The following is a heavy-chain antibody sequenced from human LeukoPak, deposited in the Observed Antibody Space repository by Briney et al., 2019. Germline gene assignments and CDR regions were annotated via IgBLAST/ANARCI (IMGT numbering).Heavy chain of an antibody. CDR2: MNPNSGNT. CDR3: ARSGYLDNWFDP. CDR1: GYTFTSYD. Sequence: ASVKVSCKASGYTFTSYDINWVRQATGQGLEWMGWMNPNSGNTGYAQKFQGRVTITRNTSISTAYMELSSLRSEDTAVYYCARSGYLDNWFDPWGQGTLVTVSS. J-gene: IGHJ5*02. D-gene: IGHD1-1*01. V-gene: IGHV1-8*03.